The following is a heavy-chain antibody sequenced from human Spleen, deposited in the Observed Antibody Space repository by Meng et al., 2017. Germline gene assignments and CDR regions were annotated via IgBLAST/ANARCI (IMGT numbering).Heavy chain of an antibody. CDR3: ARARAGGYGEGFSGWFDP. D-gene: IGHD4-17*01. Sequence: QVQTVQSGSELRKPGASVKVSCKASGYTFTSYDINWVRQASGKGLEWLGWMNPNSGNRDYAQKFQGRVTMTRNTSISTAYMELGSLTYEDTAVYYCARARAGGYGEGFSGWFDPWGQGTLVTVSS. CDR1: GYTFTSYD. CDR2: MNPNSGNR. J-gene: IGHJ5*02. V-gene: IGHV1-8*01.